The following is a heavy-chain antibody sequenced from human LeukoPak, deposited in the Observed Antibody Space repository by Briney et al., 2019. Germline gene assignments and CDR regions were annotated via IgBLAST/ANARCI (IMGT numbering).Heavy chain of an antibody. D-gene: IGHD3-3*01. CDR2: IYGVGNA. J-gene: IGHJ5*02. CDR1: GFTVSSNY. V-gene: IGHV3-53*05. Sequence: GGSLRLSCAASGFTVSSNYMSWVRQAPGKGLEWVSVIYGVGNAHYADSVKGRFTISRDNSKNTLYLQMNSLRAEDTAVYYCAKDLGYDFWSGYAPQGFDPWGQGTLVTVSS. CDR3: AKDLGYDFWSGYAPQGFDP.